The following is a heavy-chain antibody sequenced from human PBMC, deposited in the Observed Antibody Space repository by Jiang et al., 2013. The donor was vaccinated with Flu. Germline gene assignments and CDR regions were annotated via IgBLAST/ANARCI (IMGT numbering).Heavy chain of an antibody. D-gene: IGHD1-26*01. Sequence: GAEVKKPGESLRISCKGSGYPFTTYWIAWVRQMPGKGLEWMGIIYPGDSDTRYSPSFQGQVTISADKSISTAYLHWSSLKASDSALYYCARLKVSGSYYDPFDIWGQGTMVTVSS. V-gene: IGHV5-51*03. CDR3: ARLKVSGSYYDPFDI. CDR2: IYPGDSDT. CDR1: GYPFTTYW. J-gene: IGHJ3*02.